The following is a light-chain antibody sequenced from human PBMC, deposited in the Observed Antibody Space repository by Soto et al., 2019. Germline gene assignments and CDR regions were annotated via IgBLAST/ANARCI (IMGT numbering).Light chain of an antibody. CDR2: GAS. V-gene: IGKV3-15*01. J-gene: IGKJ3*01. CDR1: QSVSSN. Sequence: EIVMTQSPATLSVSPGERATLSCRASQSVSSNLAWYQQKPGQAPRLLIYGASTRATGIPARFSGSGSGTEFTLTIRSLQSEDFAVYYSQQYNNWPRTFGPGTKVDIK. CDR3: QQYNNWPRT.